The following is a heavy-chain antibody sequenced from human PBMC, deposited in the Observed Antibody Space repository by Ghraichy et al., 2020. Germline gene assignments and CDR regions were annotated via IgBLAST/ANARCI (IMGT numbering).Heavy chain of an antibody. CDR3: AWQDTSLDY. CDR1: GFTFSRYW. CDR2: INSDGSST. D-gene: IGHD1-26*01. J-gene: IGHJ4*02. Sequence: GGSLRLSCAASGFTFSRYWMHWVRQAPGKGLVWVSRINSDGSSTNYADSVKGRFTISRDKAKNTLYLQMNSLRVEDTAVYYCAWQDTSLDYWGQGTLVTVSS. V-gene: IGHV3-74*01.